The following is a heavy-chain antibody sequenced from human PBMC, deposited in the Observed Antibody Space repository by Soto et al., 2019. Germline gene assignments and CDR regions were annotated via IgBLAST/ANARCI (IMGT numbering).Heavy chain of an antibody. V-gene: IGHV4-30-4*01. CDR1: GGSIGSGDYH. CDR2: ISYSGST. Sequence: QVQLQESGPGLVKPSQTLSLTCTVSGGSIGSGDYHWSWIRQPPGKGLECIGYISYSGSTYYNPSLKSRVIISVDTSKNQFSLKLSSVTAEDTAVYYCARGAVDFDLWGQGTMVTVSS. CDR3: ARGAVDFDL. J-gene: IGHJ3*01.